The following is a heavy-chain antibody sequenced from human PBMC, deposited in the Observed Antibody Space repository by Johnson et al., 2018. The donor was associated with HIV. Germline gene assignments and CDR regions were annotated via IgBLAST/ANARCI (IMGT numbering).Heavy chain of an antibody. D-gene: IGHD1-26*01. V-gene: IGHV3-9*01. CDR2: ISWNGGSI. CDR3: AKDNVVGALTIWGNRAFDS. Sequence: VQLVESGGGLVQPGRSMRLSCAASGFTFDDYAMHWVRQAPGKGLEWVSGISWNGGSIGYADSVKGRFTISRDNAKSSLFLQMNSLRGEDTALYYCAKDNVVGALTIWGNRAFDSWGQGTMVTVSS. J-gene: IGHJ3*01. CDR1: GFTFDDYA.